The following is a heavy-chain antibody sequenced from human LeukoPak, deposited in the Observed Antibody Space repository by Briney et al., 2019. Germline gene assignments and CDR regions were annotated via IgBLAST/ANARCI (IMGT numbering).Heavy chain of an antibody. V-gene: IGHV3-7*04. J-gene: IGHJ4*02. CDR3: ARDGSYYGPDY. CDR1: GFTISFYW. Sequence: GGPLRPSCAASGFTISFYWMGWVRQAPGKGLGWVANINQVGSEKNYVDSVKGRFTISRDNAKNSLYLQMNSLRAEDTAMYYCARDGSYYGPDYWGQGALVTVSS. CDR2: INQVGSEK. D-gene: IGHD3-10*01.